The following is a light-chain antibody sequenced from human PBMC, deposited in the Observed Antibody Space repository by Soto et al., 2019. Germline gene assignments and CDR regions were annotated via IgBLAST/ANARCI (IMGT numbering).Light chain of an antibody. Sequence: SVLTQPPSVSGSPGQSVTISCTGTSSDVGSYNRVSWYQQPPGTAPKLMICQVSNRPSGVPDRFSGSKSGNTASLTISGLQAEDEADYYCSSYTSSGTWVFGGGTKLTVL. CDR3: SSYTSSGTWV. V-gene: IGLV2-18*02. CDR2: QVS. J-gene: IGLJ3*02. CDR1: SSDVGSYNR.